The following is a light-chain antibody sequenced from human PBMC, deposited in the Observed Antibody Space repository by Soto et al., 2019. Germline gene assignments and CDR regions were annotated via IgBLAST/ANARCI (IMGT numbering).Light chain of an antibody. J-gene: IGKJ4*01. Sequence: DIQMTQSPPTLSASVGDRVTITCRASQSISSWLAWYQQKPGKAPKVLIYKTSALESGVPSRFSGSGSGTEFTLTISSLQPDDFATYYYQQYNSYPLTFGGGTRVEIK. CDR2: KTS. V-gene: IGKV1-5*03. CDR3: QQYNSYPLT. CDR1: QSISSW.